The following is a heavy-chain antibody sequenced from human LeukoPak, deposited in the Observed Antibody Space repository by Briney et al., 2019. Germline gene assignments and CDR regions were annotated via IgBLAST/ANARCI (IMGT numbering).Heavy chain of an antibody. Sequence: GGSLRLSCAASGFTFSSYSMNWVRQAPGKGLEWVSYISSSSSTIYYADSVKGRFTISRDNAKNTLYLQMNSLRAEDTAVYYCAKGCSSTSCYIDYWGQGTLVTVSS. CDR3: AKGCSSTSCYIDY. CDR1: GFTFSSYS. CDR2: ISSSSSTI. J-gene: IGHJ4*02. V-gene: IGHV3-48*01. D-gene: IGHD2-2*02.